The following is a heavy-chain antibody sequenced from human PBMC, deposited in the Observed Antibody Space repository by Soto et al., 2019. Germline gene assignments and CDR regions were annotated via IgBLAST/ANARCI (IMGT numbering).Heavy chain of an antibody. V-gene: IGHV4-39*01. D-gene: IGHD2-2*01. CDR3: ARLGGYCSTTSCYGYYGMDV. J-gene: IGHJ6*02. CDR1: GGSISSGPYS. CDR2: FYYSEST. Sequence: SETLSVTCTVSGGSISSGPYSWGWLRQPPGKRLDWIGTFYYSESTHYNPSLESRVTISVDTSKNQFSLKVSSVTAADTAVYYCARLGGYCSTTSCYGYYGMDVWGQGTTVT.